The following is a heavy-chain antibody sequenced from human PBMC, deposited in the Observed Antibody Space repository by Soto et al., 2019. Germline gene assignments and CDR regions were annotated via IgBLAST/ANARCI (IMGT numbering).Heavy chain of an antibody. CDR3: VRGRSQKPFEYSSGWYYNGYFDY. D-gene: IGHD6-19*01. CDR1: GGSFRGYY. CDR2: INHSGST. V-gene: IGHV4-34*01. Sequence: SQTLSLTCAVYGGSFRGYYWSWIRQPPGKGLEWIGEINHSGSTNYNPSLKSRVTISVDTSKNQFSLKLSSVTAADTAVYYCVRGRSQKPFEYSSGWYYNGYFDYWGQGTLVTVSS. J-gene: IGHJ4*02.